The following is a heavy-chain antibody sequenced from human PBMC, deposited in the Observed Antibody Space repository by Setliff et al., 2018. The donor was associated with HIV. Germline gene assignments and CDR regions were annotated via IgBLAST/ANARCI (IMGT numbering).Heavy chain of an antibody. J-gene: IGHJ6*03. CDR1: GGSISSGNYY. V-gene: IGHV4-61*02. CDR2: IYTSGST. D-gene: IGHD6-13*01. Sequence: PSETPSLTCTVSGGSISSGNYYWTWVRQPAEKGLEWIGRIYTSGSTNYNPSLKSRFTISVDTSKNQFSLRLSSVTAADTAIYYCARDWSGYSSSRGSYYYYMDVWGKGTTVTVSS. CDR3: ARDWSGYSSSRGSYYYYMDV.